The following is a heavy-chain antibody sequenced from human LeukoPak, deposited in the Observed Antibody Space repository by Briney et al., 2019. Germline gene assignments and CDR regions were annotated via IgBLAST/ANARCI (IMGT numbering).Heavy chain of an antibody. CDR3: AKESRDGYINY. CDR2: ISWNSGSI. CDR1: GFTFDDYA. V-gene: IGHV3-9*01. D-gene: IGHD5-24*01. Sequence: GGSLRLSCAASGFTFDDYAMHWVLQAPGKGLEWVSGISWNSGSIGYADSVKGRFTISRDNAKNSLYLQMNSLRAEDTALYYCAKESRDGYINYWGQGTLVTVSS. J-gene: IGHJ4*02.